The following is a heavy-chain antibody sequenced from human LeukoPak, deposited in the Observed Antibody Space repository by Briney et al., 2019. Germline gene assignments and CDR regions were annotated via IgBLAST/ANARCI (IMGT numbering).Heavy chain of an antibody. D-gene: IGHD3-22*01. Sequence: ASVKVSCKASGYTFTGYYMHWVRQAPGRGLEWMGWINPNSGGTNYAQKFQGRVTMTRDTSISTAYMELSRLRSDDTAVYYCAGVTYYYDSSGYSPLLGYCYGMDVWGQGTTVTVSS. CDR3: AGVTYYYDSSGYSPLLGYCYGMDV. CDR1: GYTFTGYY. J-gene: IGHJ6*02. V-gene: IGHV1-2*02. CDR2: INPNSGGT.